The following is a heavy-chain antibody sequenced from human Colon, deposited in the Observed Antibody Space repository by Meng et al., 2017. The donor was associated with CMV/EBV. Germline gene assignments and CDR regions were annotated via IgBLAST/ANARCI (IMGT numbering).Heavy chain of an antibody. Sequence: QGQLRQWGAGLLTPSETLSLTCAVYGGSFSGYYWSWIRQPPGKGLEWIGEINHSGSTNYNPSLKSRVTISVDTSKNQFSLKLSSVTAADTAVYYCARGLYGSGRHQIDYWGQGTLVTVSS. CDR1: GGSFSGYY. D-gene: IGHD3-10*01. CDR3: ARGLYGSGRHQIDY. V-gene: IGHV4-34*01. CDR2: INHSGST. J-gene: IGHJ4*02.